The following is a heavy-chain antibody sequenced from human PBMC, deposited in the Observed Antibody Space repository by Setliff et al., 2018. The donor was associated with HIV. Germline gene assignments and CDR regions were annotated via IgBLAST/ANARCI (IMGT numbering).Heavy chain of an antibody. V-gene: IGHV1-2*02. D-gene: IGHD4-17*01. CDR3: AKADRGYGRNWFDP. CDR1: GYSFTDYF. CDR2: ISPDNGNT. J-gene: IGHJ5*02. Sequence: ASVKVSCKASGYSFTDYFIHWVRQAPGQGLEWMGWISPDNGNTRISQRFRGSVTMTRDRSINTAYMELRSLRSDDTAVYYCAKADRGYGRNWFDPWGQGTLVTVSS.